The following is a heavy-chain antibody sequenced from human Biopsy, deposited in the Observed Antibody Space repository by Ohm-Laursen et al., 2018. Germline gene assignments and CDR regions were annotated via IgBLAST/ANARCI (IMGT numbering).Heavy chain of an antibody. J-gene: IGHJ4*02. CDR2: ITWNSGSI. V-gene: IGHV3-9*01. Sequence: SLRLSCAASGFTFDDYAMHWVRQAPGKGLEWVSGITWNSGSIGYADSVKGRFSIFRDNAKHSLYLQMNSLRAEDTALYYCAKDLGQATAAIGYWGQGTLVTVSS. CDR1: GFTFDDYA. D-gene: IGHD2-21*02. CDR3: AKDLGQATAAIGY.